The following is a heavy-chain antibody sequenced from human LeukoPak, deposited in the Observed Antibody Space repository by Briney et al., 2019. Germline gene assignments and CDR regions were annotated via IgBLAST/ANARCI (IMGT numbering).Heavy chain of an antibody. J-gene: IGHJ4*02. Sequence: SETLSLTCAVSGYSISSGYYWGWIRQPPGKGLEWIGSIYHSGSTYYNPSLKSRVTISVDTSKNQFSLQVSSVTAADTAVYYCARDPFDYWGQGTLVTVSS. CDR1: GYSISSGYY. V-gene: IGHV4-38-2*02. CDR2: IYHSGST. CDR3: ARDPFDY.